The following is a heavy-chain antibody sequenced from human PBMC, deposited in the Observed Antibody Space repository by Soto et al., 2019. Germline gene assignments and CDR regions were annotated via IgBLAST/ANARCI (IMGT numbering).Heavy chain of an antibody. V-gene: IGHV3-30-3*01. CDR1: GFTFSSYA. CDR3: ARGHRPMGFDY. J-gene: IGHJ4*02. D-gene: IGHD2-8*01. CDR2: ISYDGSNK. Sequence: EGSLRLSCAASGFTFSSYAMHWGRQAPGKGLERVAVISYDGSNKYYADSVKGRFTISRDNSKNTLYLQMNSLRAEDTAVYYCARGHRPMGFDYWGQGTLVTVSS.